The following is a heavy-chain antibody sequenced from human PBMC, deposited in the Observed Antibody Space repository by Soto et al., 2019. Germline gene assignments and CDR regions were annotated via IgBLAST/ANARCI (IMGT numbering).Heavy chain of an antibody. Sequence: QVQVEEFWGGVVRPGRSLRLSCEGPGFTFSDYGFHWVRQAPGKGLEWVAMISSDGSDRYYRDSVQGRFTISRDDSKNTVYLQMNSLRAEDTAMYYCARSTYCNGGSCYPQYWGPGTLVTVSS. CDR2: ISSDGSDR. CDR1: GFTFSDYG. J-gene: IGHJ4*02. D-gene: IGHD2-15*01. CDR3: ARSTYCNGGSCYPQY. V-gene: IGHV3-30*03.